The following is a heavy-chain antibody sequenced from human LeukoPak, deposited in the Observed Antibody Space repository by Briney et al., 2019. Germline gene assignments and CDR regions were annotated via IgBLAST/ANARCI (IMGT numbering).Heavy chain of an antibody. D-gene: IGHD3-3*01. Sequence: SETLSLTCAVYGGSFSGYYWSWIRQPPGKGLEWIGEINHSGSTNYNPSLESRVTISVDTSKYQFSLKLSSVTAADTAVYCCARLETSFGVVWGVRAFDIWGQGTMVTVSS. CDR3: ARLETSFGVVWGVRAFDI. V-gene: IGHV4-34*01. J-gene: IGHJ3*02. CDR1: GGSFSGYY. CDR2: INHSGST.